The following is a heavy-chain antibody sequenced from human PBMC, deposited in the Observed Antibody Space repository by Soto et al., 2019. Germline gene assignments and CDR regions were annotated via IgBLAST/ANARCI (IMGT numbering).Heavy chain of an antibody. D-gene: IGHD3-3*01. CDR2: ISPNSGGT. CDR1: GYTFTGYY. Sequence: QVQLVQSGAEVKKPGASVKVSCKASGYTFTGYYMHWVRQAPGQGLEWMGWISPNSGGTNYAQKFQGWVTMTRDTSISAAYMDLSRLRSDDTAVYYCARDKPVLRFLEWLHPTYYYYYGMDVWGQGTTVTVSS. V-gene: IGHV1-2*04. J-gene: IGHJ6*02. CDR3: ARDKPVLRFLEWLHPTYYYYYGMDV.